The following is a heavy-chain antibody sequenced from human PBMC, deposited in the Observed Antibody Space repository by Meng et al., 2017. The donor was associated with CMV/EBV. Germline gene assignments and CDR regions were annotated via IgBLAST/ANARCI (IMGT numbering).Heavy chain of an antibody. CDR2: INHSGST. J-gene: IGHJ4*02. CDR3: ARDSRDDFWSGYHYYFDY. D-gene: IGHD3-3*01. Sequence: GSLRLSCAVYGGSFSGYYWSWIRQPPGKGLEWIGEINHSGSTNYNPSLKSRVTISVDTSKNQFSLKLSSVTAADTAVYYCARDSRDDFWSGYHYYFDYWGQGTLVTVSS. CDR1: GGSFSGYY. V-gene: IGHV4-34*01.